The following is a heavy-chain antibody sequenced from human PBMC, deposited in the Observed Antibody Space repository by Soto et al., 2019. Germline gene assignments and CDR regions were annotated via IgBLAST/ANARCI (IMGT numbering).Heavy chain of an antibody. D-gene: IGHD2-15*01. CDR2: INSDGSNT. CDR3: ARGDWGGSCDY. V-gene: IGHV3-74*01. Sequence: EVQLVESGGGLVQPGGSLRLSCAASGFTFSRNWMHWVRQAPGKGLVWVSHINSDGSNTSYADSVKGRFTISRDNAKNTLYLQMNSLRAEDTAVYYCARGDWGGSCDYWGQGTLVTVSS. CDR1: GFTFSRNW. J-gene: IGHJ4*02.